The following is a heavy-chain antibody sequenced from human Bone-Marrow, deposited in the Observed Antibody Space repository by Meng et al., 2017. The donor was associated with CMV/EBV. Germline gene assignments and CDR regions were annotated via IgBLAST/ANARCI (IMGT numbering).Heavy chain of an antibody. D-gene: IGHD3-22*01. CDR1: GFTFSGSA. CDR3: AKDLEDYYDSSGPPGPFDY. Sequence: GESLKISCAASGFTFSGSAMHWVRQAPGKGLEWVAVIWYDGSNKYYADSVKGRFTISRDNSKNTLYLQMNSLRAEDTAVYYCAKDLEDYYDSSGPPGPFDYWGQGTLVTVSS. V-gene: IGHV3-33*06. CDR2: IWYDGSNK. J-gene: IGHJ4*02.